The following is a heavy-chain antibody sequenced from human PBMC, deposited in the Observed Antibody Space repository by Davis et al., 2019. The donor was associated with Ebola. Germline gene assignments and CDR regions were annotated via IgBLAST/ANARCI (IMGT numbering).Heavy chain of an antibody. CDR3: ATIEGMRGTN. CDR1: GYTFTTYD. V-gene: IGHV1-8*03. J-gene: IGHJ4*02. Sequence: ASVKVSCKASGYTFTTYDINWVRQATGQGLEWLGWMNPSSGNTGYAQKFQGRVTITRDTSINTAYMELSRLTSDDTAVYYWATIEGMRGTNLGQGTLVTVSS. CDR2: MNPSSGNT. D-gene: IGHD1-7*01.